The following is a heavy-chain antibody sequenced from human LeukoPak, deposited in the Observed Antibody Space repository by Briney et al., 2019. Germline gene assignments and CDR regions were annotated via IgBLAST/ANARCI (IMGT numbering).Heavy chain of an antibody. J-gene: IGHJ2*01. V-gene: IGHV3-23*01. D-gene: IGHD2-21*01. CDR1: GFTFFSYP. Sequence: GGSLRLSCAASGFTFFSYPMNWVRQAPGKGLEWVSAISGSGGSTYYADSVKGRLTISRDNPKHTLYLQMNSLRAEDTAVYYCARDGEPWLDWYFDLWGRGTLVTVSS. CDR3: ARDGEPWLDWYFDL. CDR2: ISGSGGST.